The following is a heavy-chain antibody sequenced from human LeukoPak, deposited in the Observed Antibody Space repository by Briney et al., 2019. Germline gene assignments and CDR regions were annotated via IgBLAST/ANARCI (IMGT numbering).Heavy chain of an antibody. J-gene: IGHJ1*01. V-gene: IGHV1-8*01. Sequence: ASVKVSCKASGYAFGNYEINWVRQAPGQGLEWMGWMKANSGDTGYPERFRGRVTMTRDTSVSTAYMELNNLRSEDTAVYYCAIGNCSGHACYTADFLQHWGQGTLITVS. CDR1: GYAFGNYE. CDR3: AIGNCSGHACYTADFLQH. CDR2: MKANSGDT. D-gene: IGHD2-15*01.